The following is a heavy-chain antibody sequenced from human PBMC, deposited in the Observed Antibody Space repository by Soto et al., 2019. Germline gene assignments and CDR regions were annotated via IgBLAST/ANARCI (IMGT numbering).Heavy chain of an antibody. J-gene: IGHJ6*03. Sequence: QVQLVQSGAEVKKPGASVKVSCKASGYTFTSYGISWVRQAPGQGLEWMGWISAYNGNTNYAQKLQGRVTMTTDTSTSTAYMELRSLRSDDTAVYYCAREDITGTTRPYYYYYMDVWGKGTTVTVSS. CDR1: GYTFTSYG. D-gene: IGHD1-7*01. CDR3: AREDITGTTRPYYYYYMDV. CDR2: ISAYNGNT. V-gene: IGHV1-18*01.